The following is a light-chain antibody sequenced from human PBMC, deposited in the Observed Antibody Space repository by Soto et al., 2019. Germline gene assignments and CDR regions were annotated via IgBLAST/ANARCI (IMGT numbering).Light chain of an antibody. CDR3: QESYSIPLI. CDR2: AAS. V-gene: IGKV1-39*01. CDR1: QSISIY. Sequence: DIQMTQSPSSLSASVRDRVTITCRASQSISIYLNWYQQKPGKAPNLLISAASNLQSGVPSRFRGSGSGTDFTLTISSLQPEDSATYYCQESYSIPLIFGGGTEVEI. J-gene: IGKJ4*01.